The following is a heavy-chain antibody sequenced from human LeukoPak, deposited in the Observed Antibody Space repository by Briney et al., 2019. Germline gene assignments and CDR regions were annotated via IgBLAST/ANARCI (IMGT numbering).Heavy chain of an antibody. CDR1: GFTFSNAW. Sequence: GGSLRLSCAASGFTFSNAWMSWVRQAPGKGLEWVGRIKSKTDGGTTDYAASVKGRFTISRDDSKNTLYLQMNSLRAEDTAVYYCARVGFYYGSGSYNQRLYWGKGTTVTISS. V-gene: IGHV3-15*01. J-gene: IGHJ6*04. CDR3: ARVGFYYGSGSYNQRLY. D-gene: IGHD3-10*01. CDR2: IKSKTDGGTT.